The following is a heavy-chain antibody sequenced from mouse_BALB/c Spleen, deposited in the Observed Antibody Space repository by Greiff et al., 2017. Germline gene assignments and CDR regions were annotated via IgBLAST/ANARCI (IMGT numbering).Heavy chain of an antibody. V-gene: IGHV3-8*02. J-gene: IGHJ4*01. D-gene: IGHD4-1*01. CDR2: ISYSGST. CDR3: ARLGQLTGTGGDAMDY. CDR1: GDSITSGY. Sequence: EVQLQESGPSLVKPSQTLSLTCSVTGDSITSGYWNWIRKFPGNKLEYMGYISYSGSTYYNPSLKSRISITRDTSKNQYYLQLNSVTTEDTATYYCARLGQLTGTGGDAMDYWGQGTSVTVSS.